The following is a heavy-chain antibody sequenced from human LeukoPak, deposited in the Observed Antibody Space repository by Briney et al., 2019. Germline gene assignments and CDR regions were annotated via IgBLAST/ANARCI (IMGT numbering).Heavy chain of an antibody. D-gene: IGHD6-13*01. CDR2: IYYSGST. CDR1: GGSISSYY. J-gene: IGHJ4*02. V-gene: IGHV4-59*01. Sequence: IPSETLSLTCTVSGGSISSYYWSWIRQPPGKGLEWIGYIYYSGSTNYNPSLKSRVTISVDTSKNQFSRKLSSVTAADTAVYYCARAGQLDRPFNYWGQGTVVTVAS. CDR3: ARAGQLDRPFNY.